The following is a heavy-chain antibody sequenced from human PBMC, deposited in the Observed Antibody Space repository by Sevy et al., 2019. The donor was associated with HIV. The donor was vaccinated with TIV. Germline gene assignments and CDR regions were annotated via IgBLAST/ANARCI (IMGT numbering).Heavy chain of an antibody. D-gene: IGHD3-16*02. V-gene: IGHV3-21*01. Sequence: GGSLRLSCAASGLTFSSYSMNWVRQAPGKGLEWVSSISSSSSYIYYADSVKGRFTISRDNAKNSLYLQMNSLRAEDTAVYYCAREGSSLWDGYNRGFDYWGQGTLVTVSS. CDR1: GLTFSSYS. J-gene: IGHJ4*02. CDR3: AREGSSLWDGYNRGFDY. CDR2: ISSSSSYI.